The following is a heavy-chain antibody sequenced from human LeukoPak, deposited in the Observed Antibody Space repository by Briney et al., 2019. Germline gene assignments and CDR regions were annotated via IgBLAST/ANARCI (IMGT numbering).Heavy chain of an antibody. V-gene: IGHV1-24*01. CDR1: GYTLTELS. D-gene: IGHD1-26*01. Sequence: ASVKVSCKVSGYTLTELSMHWVRQAPGKGLEWMGGFDREDDEIMYARKFQGRVTVTEDTSTDTAVMELRSLKSEDTAVYYCATAPLVGVPTFLDSWGQGTLVTVSS. CDR2: FDREDDEI. CDR3: ATAPLVGVPTFLDS. J-gene: IGHJ4*02.